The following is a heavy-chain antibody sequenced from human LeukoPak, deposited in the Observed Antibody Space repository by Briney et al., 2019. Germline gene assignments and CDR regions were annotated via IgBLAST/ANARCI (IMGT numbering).Heavy chain of an antibody. CDR1: GYTFTGYY. CDR3: ARGPRLDSSGWYYGAFDI. D-gene: IGHD6-19*01. CDR2: INPNSGGA. J-gene: IGHJ3*02. V-gene: IGHV1-2*06. Sequence: ASVKVSCKASGYTFTGYYIHWVRQAPGQGLEWMGRINPNSGGADYAQKFQGRVSMTRDTSISTAYMELSSLRPDDTAVYYCARGPRLDSSGWYYGAFDIWGQGTMVTVS.